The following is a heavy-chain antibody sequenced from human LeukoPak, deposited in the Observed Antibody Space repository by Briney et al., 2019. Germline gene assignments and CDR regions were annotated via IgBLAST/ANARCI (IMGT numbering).Heavy chain of an antibody. CDR2: ISGSSRYI. CDR3: ARWYCSSTSCRAFDY. J-gene: IGHJ4*02. Sequence: GRSLRLSCAASGFTFSNYTMNWARQAPGKGLEWVSSISGSSRYIYYADSMKARFTISRDNAKNSLYLQLNSLRAEDTAVYYCARWYCSSTSCRAFDYWGQGTLLTVSS. CDR1: GFTFSNYT. D-gene: IGHD2-2*01. V-gene: IGHV3-21*01.